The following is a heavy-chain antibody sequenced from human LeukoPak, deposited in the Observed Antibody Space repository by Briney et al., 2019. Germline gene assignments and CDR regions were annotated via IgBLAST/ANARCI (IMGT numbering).Heavy chain of an antibody. CDR1: GGTFSSYA. J-gene: IGHJ5*02. D-gene: IGHD6-13*01. V-gene: IGHV1-69*05. Sequence: ASVKVSCKASGGTFSSYAISWVRQAPGQGLEWMGGIIPIFSTANYAQKFQGRVTITTDESTGTAYMELSSLRSEDTAVYYCARDLSNSSSWFNWFDPWGQGTLVTVSS. CDR2: IIPIFSTA. CDR3: ARDLSNSSSWFNWFDP.